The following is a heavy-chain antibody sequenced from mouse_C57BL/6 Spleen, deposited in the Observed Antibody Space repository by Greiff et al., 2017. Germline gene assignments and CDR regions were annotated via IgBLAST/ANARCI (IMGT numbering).Heavy chain of an antibody. CDR2: INPYNGDT. CDR1: GYSFTGYF. CDR3: ASYDYDDGDWYFDV. J-gene: IGHJ1*03. D-gene: IGHD2-4*01. V-gene: IGHV1-20*01. Sequence: EVQLQQSGPELVKPGDSVKISCKASGYSFTGYFMNWVMQSHGKSLEWIGRINPYNGDTFYNQKFKGKATLTVDKSSSTAHMELRSLTSEDSAVYYCASYDYDDGDWYFDVWGTGTTVTVYS.